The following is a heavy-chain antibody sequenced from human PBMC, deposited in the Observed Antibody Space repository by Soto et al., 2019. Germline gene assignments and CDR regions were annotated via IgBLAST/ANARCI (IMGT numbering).Heavy chain of an antibody. CDR1: GGTFSSNG. CDR3: ASDRIGTGTPEYFDR. J-gene: IGHJ4*02. D-gene: IGHD1-1*01. V-gene: IGHV1-69*01. Sequence: QVQLVQSAAEVKQAGSSVKVSCKASGGTFSSNGISWVRQAPGQGLEWMGGIIPTFATSQYAQKFQGRVTITADESTSTAYIELSSLRSDDTAVYYCASDRIGTGTPEYFDRWGQGTLVTVSS. CDR2: IIPTFATS.